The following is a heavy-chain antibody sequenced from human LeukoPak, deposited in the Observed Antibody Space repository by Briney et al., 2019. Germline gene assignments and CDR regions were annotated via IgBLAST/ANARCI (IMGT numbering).Heavy chain of an antibody. D-gene: IGHD3/OR15-3a*01. V-gene: IGHV3-33*06. CDR2: IWYDGSNK. CDR1: GFTFSSYG. CDR3: AKGDWLPINWFDP. Sequence: PGGSLRLSCAASGFTFSSYGMHWVRQAPGKGLEWVAVIWYDGSNKYYADSVKGRFTISRDNSKNALYLQMNSLRAEDTAVYYCAKGDWLPINWFDPWGQGTLVTVSS. J-gene: IGHJ5*02.